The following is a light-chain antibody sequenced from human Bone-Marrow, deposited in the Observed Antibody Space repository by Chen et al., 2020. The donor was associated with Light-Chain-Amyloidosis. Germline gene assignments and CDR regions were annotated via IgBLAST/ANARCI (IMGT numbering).Light chain of an antibody. Sequence: SYVLAQPPSVSVAPGHTARITCGGDNLGGRSVHWYHQRPGQAPVLVVYEDSDRPSGIPERFSGSNSGNTATLTITRVEAGDEADYYCQVWDSGSDHVVLGGGTKLTVL. V-gene: IGLV3-21*02. J-gene: IGLJ2*01. CDR1: NLGGRS. CDR2: EDS. CDR3: QVWDSGSDHVV.